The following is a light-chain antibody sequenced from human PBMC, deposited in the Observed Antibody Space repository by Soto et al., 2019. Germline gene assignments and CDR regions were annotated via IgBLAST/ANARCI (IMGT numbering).Light chain of an antibody. V-gene: IGKV3-20*01. Sequence: EIVLTQSPGTLSLSPGERATLSCRASQSVSNNYLAWYQQKPGQAPRLLIYGASNRATGIPDRFSGSGSGTDFTLTISRLEPEDVVVYYCQQYGSSPPLTFGGGTKVDIK. J-gene: IGKJ4*01. CDR1: QSVSNNY. CDR3: QQYGSSPPLT. CDR2: GAS.